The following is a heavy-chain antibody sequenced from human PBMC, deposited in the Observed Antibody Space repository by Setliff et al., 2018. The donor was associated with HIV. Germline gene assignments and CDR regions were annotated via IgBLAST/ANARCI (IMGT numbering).Heavy chain of an antibody. J-gene: IGHJ3*02. Sequence: PSETLSLTCAVYGGSFSGYSWIWIRQPPGKGLEWIGEINHCGSANYNPSLKSRVTISVDTSKNQFSLNLTSVTAADTAVYYCARSKTFYDFWGGYYTHGAFKIWGLGTMVTVSS. CDR1: GGSFSGYS. V-gene: IGHV4-34*01. CDR2: INHCGSA. D-gene: IGHD3-3*01. CDR3: ARSKTFYDFWGGYYTHGAFKI.